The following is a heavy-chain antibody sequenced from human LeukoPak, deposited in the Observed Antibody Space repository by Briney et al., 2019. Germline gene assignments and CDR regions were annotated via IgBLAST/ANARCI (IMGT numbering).Heavy chain of an antibody. V-gene: IGHV3-23*01. CDR2: ISGSGGST. CDR3: ARGWVVVAGTNFDY. Sequence: PGGTLRLSCAASGFTFSSYGMSWVRQAPGKGLEWVSAISGSGGSTYYADSVKGRFTISRDNAKNSLYLQMNSLRAEDTAVYYCARGWVVVAGTNFDYWGQGTLVTVSS. J-gene: IGHJ4*02. D-gene: IGHD2-15*01. CDR1: GFTFSSYG.